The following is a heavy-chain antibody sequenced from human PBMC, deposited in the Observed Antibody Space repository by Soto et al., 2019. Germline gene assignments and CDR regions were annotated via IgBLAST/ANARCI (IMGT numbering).Heavy chain of an antibody. CDR1: GYTFTSYY. CDR2: INPSGGST. D-gene: IGHD6-6*01. V-gene: IGHV1-46*01. CDR3: ARDGVGAARPRVPFED. Sequence: ASVKVSCKASGYTFTSYYMHWVRQAPGQGLEWMGIINPSGGSTSYAQKFQGRVTMTRDTSTSTVYMELSSLRSEDTAVYYCARDGVGAARPRVPFEDWGQGTRVTVSS. J-gene: IGHJ4*02.